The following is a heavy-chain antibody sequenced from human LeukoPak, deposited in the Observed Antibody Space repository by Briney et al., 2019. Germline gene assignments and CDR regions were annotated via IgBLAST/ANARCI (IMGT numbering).Heavy chain of an antibody. D-gene: IGHD6-19*01. CDR2: ISAYNGYT. J-gene: IGHJ4*02. CDR3: ARGVAVGGTGGSY. V-gene: IGHV1-18*01. Sequence: GASLKVSCKASGYTFTSHGISWVRQAPGQGLEWMGWISAYNGYTKYAQNLQGRVTMTTDTSTSTASMDLRSLRSDDPAVYYCARGVAVGGTGGSYWGQGTLVTVSS. CDR1: GYTFTSHG.